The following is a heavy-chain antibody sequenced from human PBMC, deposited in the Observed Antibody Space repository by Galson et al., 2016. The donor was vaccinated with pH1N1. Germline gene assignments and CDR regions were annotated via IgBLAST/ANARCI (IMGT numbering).Heavy chain of an antibody. CDR1: GDSISSKTFY. J-gene: IGHJ5*02. CDR3: ARGGEEILSFGEPHNWFDP. V-gene: IGHV4-61*02. D-gene: IGHD3-10*01. CDR2: LYSSGST. Sequence: TLSLTCSVSGDSISSKTFYWSWLRQPAGKGLQWIGLLYSSGSTNYNPSLKGRVTMSADTSKKEFSLKMTSVTAADTAVYYCARGGEEILSFGEPHNWFDPWGQGTLVTVSS.